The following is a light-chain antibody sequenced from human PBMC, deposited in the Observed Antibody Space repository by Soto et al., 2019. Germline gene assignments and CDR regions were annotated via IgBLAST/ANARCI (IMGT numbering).Light chain of an antibody. CDR1: SSDVGAYNY. J-gene: IGLJ2*01. V-gene: IGLV2-14*03. CDR3: SSFTSSSTLLL. Sequence: QSALTQPASVSGSPGQSITISCNGTSSDVGAYNYVSWYQQHPGKAPKLMIYDVSTRPSGVSNRFSGSKSGNTASLTISGLQAEDEADYYCSSFTSSSTLLLFGGGTKLTVL. CDR2: DVS.